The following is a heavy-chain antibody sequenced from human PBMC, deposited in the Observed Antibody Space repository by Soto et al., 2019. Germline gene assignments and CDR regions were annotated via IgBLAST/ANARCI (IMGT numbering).Heavy chain of an antibody. CDR3: AKDRARGYSGNPLFYFDY. CDR1: GFTFTNYA. D-gene: IGHD5-12*01. V-gene: IGHV3-23*01. Sequence: EVQLLESGGGWVQPGGSLRLSCATSGFTFTNYAMSWVRQAPGVGLEWVSAVGGSGSSTFYADSVKGRFTISRDNSRNTVCLEMNSLRAEDTAVYYCAKDRARGYSGNPLFYFDYWGQGTLVTVSS. J-gene: IGHJ4*02. CDR2: VGGSGSST.